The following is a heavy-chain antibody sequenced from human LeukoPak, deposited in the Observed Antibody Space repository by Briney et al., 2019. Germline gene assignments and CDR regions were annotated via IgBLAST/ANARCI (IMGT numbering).Heavy chain of an antibody. V-gene: IGHV3-21*01. Sequence: GGSLRLSCAASGFTFSSYSMNWVRQAPGKGLEWVSSISSSSSYIYYADSVKGRFTISRDNAKNSLYLQMNSLRAEDTAVYYCARGGDSSGYHDYWGQGTLVTVSS. CDR3: ARGGDSSGYHDY. J-gene: IGHJ4*02. CDR2: ISSSSSYI. CDR1: GFTFSSYS. D-gene: IGHD3-22*01.